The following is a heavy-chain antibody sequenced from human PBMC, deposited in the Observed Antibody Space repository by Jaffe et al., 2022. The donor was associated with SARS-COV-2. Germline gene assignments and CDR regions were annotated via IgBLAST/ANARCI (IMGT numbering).Heavy chain of an antibody. CDR2: ISGSGGST. V-gene: IGHV3-23*01. CDR1: GFTFSSYA. D-gene: IGHD5-12*01. J-gene: IGHJ6*02. Sequence: EVQLLESGGGLVQPGGSLRLSCAASGFTFSSYAMSWVRQAPGKGLEWVSAISGSGGSTYYADSVKGRFTISRDNSKNTLYLQMNSLRAEDTAVYYCAKIAGLGDSGYDRGYYYYGMDVWGQGTTVTVSS. CDR3: AKIAGLGDSGYDRGYYYYGMDV.